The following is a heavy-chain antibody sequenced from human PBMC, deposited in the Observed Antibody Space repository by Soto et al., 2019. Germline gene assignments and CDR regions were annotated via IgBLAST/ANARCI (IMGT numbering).Heavy chain of an antibody. CDR2: IYYTGTT. CDR1: GGSISSSSYF. CDR3: ARHEYVSSSYDLLDV. D-gene: IGHD3-22*01. Sequence: SSETLSLTCTVSGGSISSSSYFWAWIRQSPGKGLEWIANIYYTGTTFYNPSLRSRVSMTIDASKNRFSLNLSSVTASDTALYYCARHEYVSSSYDLLDVWGRGTMVTVSS. J-gene: IGHJ3*01. V-gene: IGHV4-39*01.